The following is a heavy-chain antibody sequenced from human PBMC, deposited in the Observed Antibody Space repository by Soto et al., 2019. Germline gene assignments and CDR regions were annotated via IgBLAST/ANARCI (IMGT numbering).Heavy chain of an antibody. CDR3: AKTYCSGGSCYYYYYYYMDV. V-gene: IGHV3-30*18. Sequence: QVQLVESGGGVVQPGRSLRLSCAASGFTFSSYGMHWVRQAPGKGLEWVAVISYDGSNKYYADSVKSRFTIYRDNSKNTLDLQMNSLRAEDTAVYYCAKTYCSGGSCYYYYYYYMDVWGKGTTVTVSS. J-gene: IGHJ6*03. CDR2: ISYDGSNK. CDR1: GFTFSSYG. D-gene: IGHD2-15*01.